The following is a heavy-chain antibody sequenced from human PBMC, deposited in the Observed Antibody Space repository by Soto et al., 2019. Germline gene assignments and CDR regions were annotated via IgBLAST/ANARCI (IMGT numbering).Heavy chain of an antibody. CDR2: FDPEDGET. CDR3: ATLVYARDHNWFAP. Sequence: ASVKVSCKASGYTFTSYGISWVRQAPGKGLEWMGGFDPEDGETIYAQKFQGRVTMTEDTSTDTAYMELGSLRSEDTAVYYCATLVYARDHNWFAPWGQGTLVTVSS. D-gene: IGHD2-8*01. CDR1: GYTFTSYG. V-gene: IGHV1-24*01. J-gene: IGHJ5*02.